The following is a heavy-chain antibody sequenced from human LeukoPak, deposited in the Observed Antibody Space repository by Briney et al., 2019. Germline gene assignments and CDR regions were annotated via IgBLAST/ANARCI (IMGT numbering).Heavy chain of an antibody. CDR2: IYYTGST. CDR1: GASISTISYY. J-gene: IGHJ5*02. CDR3: ARDPSPYHRLGRGQGWFDP. D-gene: IGHD3-16*01. V-gene: IGHV4-39*07. Sequence: PSETLSLTCTVSGASISTISYYWGWIRQPPGKGLEWIGSIYYTGSTYYNPSLKSRVTISIDTSRNQFSLKVNSVTAADTAVYYCARDPSPYHRLGRGQGWFDPWGQGTLVTVSS.